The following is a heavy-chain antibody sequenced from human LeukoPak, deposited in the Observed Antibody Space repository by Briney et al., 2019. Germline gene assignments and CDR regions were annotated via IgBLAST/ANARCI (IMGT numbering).Heavy chain of an antibody. Sequence: PSETLSLTCTVSGGSISSYYWSWIRQLPGKGLEWIGYIYYSGSTNYNPSLKSRVTISVDTSKSQFSLKLSSVTAADTAVYYCARGKQWLVHSYWGQGTLVTVSS. CDR2: IYYSGST. J-gene: IGHJ4*02. D-gene: IGHD6-19*01. CDR3: ARGKQWLVHSY. CDR1: GGSISSYY. V-gene: IGHV4-59*01.